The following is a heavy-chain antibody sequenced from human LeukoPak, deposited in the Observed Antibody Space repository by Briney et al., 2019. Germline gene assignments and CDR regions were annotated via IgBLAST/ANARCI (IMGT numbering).Heavy chain of an antibody. Sequence: SETLSLTCAVYGGSFSGYYWCWIRQPPGKGLEWIGEINHSGSTNYNPSLKSRVTISVDTSKNQFSLKLSSVTAADTAVYYCARGGYYGSGSDDAFDIWGQGTMVTVSS. CDR1: GGSFSGYY. D-gene: IGHD3-10*01. V-gene: IGHV4-34*01. CDR3: ARGGYYGSGSDDAFDI. CDR2: INHSGST. J-gene: IGHJ3*02.